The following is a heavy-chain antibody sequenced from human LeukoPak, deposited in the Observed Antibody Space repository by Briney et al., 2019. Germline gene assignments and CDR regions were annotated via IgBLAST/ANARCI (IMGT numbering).Heavy chain of an antibody. CDR3: AKYSSGYLDAFDI. Sequence: GGSLRLSCAASGFTFDDYAMHWVRQAPGKGLEWVSGISWNSGSIGYADSVKGRFTISRDNAKNSLYLQMNSLRAEDTALYYCAKYSSGYLDAFDIWGQGTMVTVSS. V-gene: IGHV3-9*01. CDR1: GFTFDDYA. J-gene: IGHJ3*02. D-gene: IGHD3-22*01. CDR2: ISWNSGSI.